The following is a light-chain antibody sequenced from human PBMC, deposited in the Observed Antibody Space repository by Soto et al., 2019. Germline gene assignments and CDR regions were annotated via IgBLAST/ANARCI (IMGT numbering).Light chain of an antibody. V-gene: IGLV2-14*01. CDR2: DVS. CDR3: SSYTSSSTPLCV. CDR1: SSDVGGYNY. Sequence: QSALTQPASVSGSPGQSITISCTGTSSDVGGYNYVSWYQQHPGKAPKLMIYDVSNRPSGVFNRFSGSKSGNTASLTISGLQAEDEADYYCSSYTSSSTPLCVFGTGIKLTVL. J-gene: IGLJ1*01.